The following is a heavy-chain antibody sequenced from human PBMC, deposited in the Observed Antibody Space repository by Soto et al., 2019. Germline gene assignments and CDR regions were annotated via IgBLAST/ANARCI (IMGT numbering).Heavy chain of an antibody. CDR2: ISSNGGST. D-gene: IGHD2-15*01. CDR1: GFTFSSYA. J-gene: IGHJ6*02. CDR3: VKDRYCSGGSCDYTRPYYYGMDV. Sequence: GGSLRLSCSASGFTFSSYAMHWVRQAPGKGLEYVSAISSNGGSTYYADSVKGRFTISRDNSKNTLYLQMSSLRAEDTTVYYCVKDRYCSGGSCDYTRPYYYGMDVWGQGTTVTVSS. V-gene: IGHV3-64D*06.